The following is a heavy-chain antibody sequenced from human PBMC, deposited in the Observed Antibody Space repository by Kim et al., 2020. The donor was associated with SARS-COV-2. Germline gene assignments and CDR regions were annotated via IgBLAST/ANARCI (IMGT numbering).Heavy chain of an antibody. CDR2: INSDGSIT. D-gene: IGHD6-13*01. V-gene: IGHV3-74*01. CDR3: VRAAYPSSRFDS. Sequence: GGSLRLSCSASGFTFSSYWMHWVRQAPGEGLVWVSRINSDGSITSYADSVKGRFTISRDNAKNTLCLQTNSLRAEDTAVYYCVRAAYPSSRFDSWGQGTLLTVSS. J-gene: IGHJ5*01. CDR1: GFTFSSYW.